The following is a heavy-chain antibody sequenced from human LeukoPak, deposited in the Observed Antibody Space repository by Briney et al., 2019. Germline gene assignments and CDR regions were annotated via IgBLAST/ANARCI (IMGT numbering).Heavy chain of an antibody. CDR1: GYTFTGYY. CDR3: ARRGTPGIAVAGTGDAFDI. V-gene: IGHV1-2*04. D-gene: IGHD6-19*01. Sequence: ASVKVSCKASGYTFTGYYMHWVRQAPGQGLEWMGWINPNSGGTNYAQKFQGWVTMTRDTSISTAYMELSRLRSDDTAVYYCARRGTPGIAVAGTGDAFDIWGQGTMVTVSS. CDR2: INPNSGGT. J-gene: IGHJ3*02.